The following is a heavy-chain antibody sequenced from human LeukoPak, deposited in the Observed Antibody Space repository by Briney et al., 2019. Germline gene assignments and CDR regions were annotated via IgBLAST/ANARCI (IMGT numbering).Heavy chain of an antibody. CDR1: GFTFSNAW. CDR2: IKSKTDGGTT. Sequence: EGSLRLSCAASGFTFSNAWMSWVRQAPGKGLEWVGRIKSKTDGGTTDYAAPVKGRFTISRDDSKNTLYLQMNSLKTEDTAVYYCTTEYDPSIFSYYYYMDVWGKGTTVTISS. J-gene: IGHJ6*03. CDR3: TTEYDPSIFSYYYYMDV. V-gene: IGHV3-15*01. D-gene: IGHD3-9*01.